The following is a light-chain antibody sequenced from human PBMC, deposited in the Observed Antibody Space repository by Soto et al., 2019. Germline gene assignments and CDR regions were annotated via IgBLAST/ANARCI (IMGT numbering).Light chain of an antibody. CDR1: QSLLQSNGYNY. Sequence: DIVVTQSPLTLPVTPGETASISCRSSQSLLQSNGYNYLDWYLQKPGQSPQLLIYLGSNRASGVPDRFSSSGSGTDFTLKISRVEAEDVGVYYCVQALQSPPWTFGQGTKVEIK. CDR2: LGS. CDR3: VQALQSPPWT. J-gene: IGKJ1*01. V-gene: IGKV2-28*01.